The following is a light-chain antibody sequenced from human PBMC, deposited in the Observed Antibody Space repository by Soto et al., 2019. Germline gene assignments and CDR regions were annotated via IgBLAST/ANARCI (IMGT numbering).Light chain of an antibody. CDR1: SSDVGAYNS. V-gene: IGLV2-14*01. J-gene: IGLJ1*01. CDR2: EVS. Sequence: QSALTQPASVSGSPGQSITISCTGTSSDVGAYNSVSWYQQYPGEAPKLMMHEVSNRPSGVSDRFSGSRSGNTASLTISGLQTGDEADYYCSSYRSSSTYVFGTGTKLTVL. CDR3: SSYRSSSTYV.